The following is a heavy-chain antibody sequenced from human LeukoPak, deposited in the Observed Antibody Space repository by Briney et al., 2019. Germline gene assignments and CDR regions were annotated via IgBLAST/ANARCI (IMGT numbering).Heavy chain of an antibody. CDR2: INPNSGVT. CDR1: GYTFTGYY. CDR3: ALGAPIPYSSSWNY. Sequence: ASVKVSCKASGYTFTGYYMHWVRQAPGEGLEWMGWINPNSGVTNYAEKFQGRVTMTRDTSINTAYMELSRLRSDDTAVFYCALGAPIPYSSSWNYWGQGTLVTVSS. D-gene: IGHD6-13*01. J-gene: IGHJ4*02. V-gene: IGHV1-2*02.